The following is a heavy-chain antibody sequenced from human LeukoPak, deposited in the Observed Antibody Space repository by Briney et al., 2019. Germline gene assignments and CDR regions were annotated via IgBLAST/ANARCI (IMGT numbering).Heavy chain of an antibody. J-gene: IGHJ4*02. CDR1: GITLSNYG. Sequence: GGSLRLSCAVSGITLSNYGMSWVRQAPGKGLEWVAGISGSGGSTKYADSVKGRFTISRDNPKNTLYLQTNSLRAEDTAVYFCAKRGVVIRVILVGFHKEAYYFESWGQGALVTVSS. V-gene: IGHV3-23*01. D-gene: IGHD3/OR15-3a*01. CDR2: ISGSGGST. CDR3: AKRGVVIRVILVGFHKEAYYFES.